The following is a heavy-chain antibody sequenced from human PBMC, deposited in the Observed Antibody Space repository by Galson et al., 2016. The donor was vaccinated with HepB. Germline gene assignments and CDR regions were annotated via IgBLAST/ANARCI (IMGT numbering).Heavy chain of an antibody. Sequence: TLSLTCTVSGGSISSGNYYWTWIRQPAGKGLEWIGRIFITGSTNSNPSLKSRVTISVDPSKNQFSLRLTSVTAADTGVYYCARVWVPGGYGYLDIWGQGTLVTVSS. J-gene: IGHJ4*02. CDR3: ARVWVPGGYGYLDI. CDR2: IFITGST. V-gene: IGHV4-61*02. D-gene: IGHD5-18*01. CDR1: GGSISSGNYY.